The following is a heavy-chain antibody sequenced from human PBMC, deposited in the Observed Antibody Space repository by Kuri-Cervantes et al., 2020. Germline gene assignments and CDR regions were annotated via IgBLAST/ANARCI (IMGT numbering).Heavy chain of an antibody. J-gene: IGHJ6*02. Sequence: GESLKISCAASGFTFSSYGMHWVRQAPGKGLEWVAVISYDGSNKYYADSVKGRLTISRDNSRNTLYLQMNSLRAEDTAVYYCAKDLVVRGVINYYYGMDVWGQGTTVTVSS. CDR3: AKDLVVRGVINYYYGMDV. CDR1: GFTFSSYG. D-gene: IGHD3-10*01. CDR2: ISYDGSNK. V-gene: IGHV3-30*18.